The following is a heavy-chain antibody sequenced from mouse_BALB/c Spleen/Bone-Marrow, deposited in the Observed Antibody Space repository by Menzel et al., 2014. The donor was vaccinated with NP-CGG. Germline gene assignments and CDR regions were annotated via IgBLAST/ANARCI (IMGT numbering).Heavy chain of an antibody. CDR1: DFNIKDAY. CDR3: AVYYYGRSSFAY. D-gene: IGHD1-1*01. V-gene: IGHV14-3*02. J-gene: IGHJ3*01. CDR2: IDPANVNT. Sequence: VQLKESGAELVKPGASVKLSCTASDFNIKDAYMHWVKRRPEQGLEWIGRIDPANVNTKYDTKFQGKATITADTSSNTAYLLLSSLTSEDTAVYYCAVYYYGRSSFAYWGQGTLVTVSA.